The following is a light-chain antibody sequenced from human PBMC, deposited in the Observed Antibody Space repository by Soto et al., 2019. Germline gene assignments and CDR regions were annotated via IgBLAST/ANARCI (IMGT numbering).Light chain of an antibody. V-gene: IGLV2-8*01. CDR1: SSDIGGYNY. Sequence: QSALTQPPSASGSPGQSVTISCTGTSSDIGGYNYVSWYQQHPGKAPKLIIYAVSQRPSGVPDRFSASKSGNTASLTVSGLQADHEAHYYCSSYTPGSKLFGGGTKLTVL. CDR3: SSYTPGSKL. CDR2: AVS. J-gene: IGLJ2*01.